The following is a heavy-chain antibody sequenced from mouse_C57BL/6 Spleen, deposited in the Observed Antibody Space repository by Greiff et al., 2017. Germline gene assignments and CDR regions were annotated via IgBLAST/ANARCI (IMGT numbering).Heavy chain of an antibody. CDR3: ATNYGSSYWYFDV. V-gene: IGHV2-2*01. CDR1: GFSLTSYG. J-gene: IGHJ1*03. Sequence: VKLVESGPGLVQPSQSLSITCTVSGFSLTSYGVHWVRQSPGKGLEWLGVIWSGGSTDYNAAFISRLSISKDNSKSQVFFKMNSLQADDTAIYYCATNYGSSYWYFDVWGTGTTVTVSS. CDR2: IWSGGST. D-gene: IGHD1-1*01.